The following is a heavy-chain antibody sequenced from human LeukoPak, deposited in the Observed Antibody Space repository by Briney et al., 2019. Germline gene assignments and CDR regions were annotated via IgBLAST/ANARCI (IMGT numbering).Heavy chain of an antibody. CDR3: ARDGRLLDGSGRLRNSNWFDP. V-gene: IGHV3-33*01. CDR2: IWYDGSNK. Sequence: PGGSLRLSCAASGFTFSSYGMHWVRQAPGKGLEWVAVIWYDGSNKYYADSVKGRFTISRDNSKNTLYLQMNSLRAEDTAVYYCARDGRLLDGSGRLRNSNWFDPWGQRTLVTVSS. CDR1: GFTFSSYG. J-gene: IGHJ5*02. D-gene: IGHD3-10*01.